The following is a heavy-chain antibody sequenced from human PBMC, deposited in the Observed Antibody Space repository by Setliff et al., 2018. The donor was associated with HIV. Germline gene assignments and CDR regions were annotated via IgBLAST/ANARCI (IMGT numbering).Heavy chain of an antibody. CDR1: GFTFDSYS. CDR2: ISGLGGGTI. V-gene: IGHV3-48*01. D-gene: IGHD3-22*01. CDR3: AKAPGWLFLSHY. Sequence: GALRLSCATSGFTFDSYSIIWVRQAPGKGLEWVSYISGLGGGTIYYADSVRGRFTISRDNSKNTLYLQMNSLRVEDTAIYYCAKAPGWLFLSHYWGQGTLVTVSS. J-gene: IGHJ4*02.